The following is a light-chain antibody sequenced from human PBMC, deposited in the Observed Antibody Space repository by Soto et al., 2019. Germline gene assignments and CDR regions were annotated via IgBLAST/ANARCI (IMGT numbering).Light chain of an antibody. Sequence: SVLTQPASVSGSPGQSITISCTGTSSDVGGYNYVSWYQQHPGKAPKLMIYDVSNRPSGVSNRFSGSKSGNTASLTISGLQAEDVADYYCSSYTSSSTLYYVFGTGTKVTVL. CDR3: SSYTSSSTLYYV. CDR2: DVS. J-gene: IGLJ1*01. CDR1: SSDVGGYNY. V-gene: IGLV2-14*01.